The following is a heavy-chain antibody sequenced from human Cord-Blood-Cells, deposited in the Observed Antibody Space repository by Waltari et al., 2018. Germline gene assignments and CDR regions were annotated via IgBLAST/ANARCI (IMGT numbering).Heavy chain of an antibody. V-gene: IGHV3-15*01. CDR3: KTGYSSSWYYFDY. D-gene: IGHD6-13*01. Sequence: EVQLVESGGGLVKHGGSLRLSCAASGFTFRNDWFSWAGPAPGKGLEWVGRIKSKTDGGTTDYAAPVKGRFTIARDDSKNTLYLQMNSLKTEDTAVYYCKTGYSSSWYYFDYWGQGTLVTVSS. J-gene: IGHJ4*02. CDR1: GFTFRNDW. CDR2: IKSKTDGGTT.